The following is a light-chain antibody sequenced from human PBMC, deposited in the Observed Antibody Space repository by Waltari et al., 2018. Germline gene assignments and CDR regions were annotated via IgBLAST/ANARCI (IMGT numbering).Light chain of an antibody. CDR1: QSISSY. V-gene: IGKV1-39*01. Sequence: DIQMTQSPSSLSASVGDRVTITCRASQSISSYLNWYQQKPGKAPKLLIYAASSLQSGVPSSFSGSGSGTDFTLTISSLQPEDCATYDCQQSYSTPLPFGGGTKVESK. J-gene: IGKJ4*01. CDR3: QQSYSTPLP. CDR2: AAS.